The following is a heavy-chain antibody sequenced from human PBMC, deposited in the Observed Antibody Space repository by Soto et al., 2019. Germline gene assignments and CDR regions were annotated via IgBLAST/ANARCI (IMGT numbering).Heavy chain of an antibody. Sequence: QVQLVESGGGVVQPGRSLRLSCAASGFTFSSYGMHWVRQAPGKGLEWVAVISYDGSNKYYADSVKGRFTISRDNSKNTRYLQMNSLRAEDTAVYYCASLISIAAAGIGDYWGQGTLVTVSA. CDR1: GFTFSSYG. V-gene: IGHV3-30*03. CDR2: ISYDGSNK. CDR3: ASLISIAAAGIGDY. J-gene: IGHJ4*02. D-gene: IGHD6-13*01.